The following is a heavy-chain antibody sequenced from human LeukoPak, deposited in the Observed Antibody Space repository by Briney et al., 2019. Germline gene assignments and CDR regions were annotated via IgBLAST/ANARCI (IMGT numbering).Heavy chain of an antibody. CDR2: IKEDGSQK. D-gene: IGHD3-10*01. J-gene: IGHJ4*02. Sequence: PGGSLRLSCAASGFTFSSYWMSWVRQAPGKGLEWVANIKEDGSQKYYMDSVRGRFTISRDNARNSLYLQMNSLRAEDTAVYYCAKGGAPLAESACWGQGTLVTVSS. V-gene: IGHV3-7*01. CDR3: AKGGAPLAESAC. CDR1: GFTFSSYW.